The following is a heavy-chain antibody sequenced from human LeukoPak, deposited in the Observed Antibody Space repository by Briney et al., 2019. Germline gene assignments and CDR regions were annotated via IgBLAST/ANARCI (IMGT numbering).Heavy chain of an antibody. V-gene: IGHV1-2*02. J-gene: IGHJ3*02. CDR3: ARGWRSGAFDI. D-gene: IGHD2-21*01. Sequence: GASVKVSCKASGYTFTAYMHWVRQAPGQGLEWMGWINPSSGGTNYAQNFQGRVTMTRDTSISPAYMELSRLTSDDTAVYYCARGWRSGAFDIWGQGTMVTVSS. CDR1: GYTFTAY. CDR2: INPSSGGT.